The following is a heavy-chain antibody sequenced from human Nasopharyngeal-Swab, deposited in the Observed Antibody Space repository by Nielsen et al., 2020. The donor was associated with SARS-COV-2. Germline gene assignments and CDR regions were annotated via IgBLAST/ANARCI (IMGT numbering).Heavy chain of an antibody. D-gene: IGHD3-22*01. CDR2: IYSTGST. Sequence: SETLSLTCDVSGGSIRTYFWNWIRQAPGKGLGWIGYIYSTGSTNYNPYLKSRVTISVGPSKNQLSLKLASVTAADTAVYYCARGGWLRNDDYFYFMDVWGKGTTVTVSS. V-gene: IGHV4-59*01. CDR3: ARGGWLRNDDYFYFMDV. CDR1: GGSIRTYF. J-gene: IGHJ6*03.